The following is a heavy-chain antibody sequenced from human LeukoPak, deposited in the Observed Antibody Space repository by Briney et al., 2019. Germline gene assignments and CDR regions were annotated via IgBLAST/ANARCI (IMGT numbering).Heavy chain of an antibody. D-gene: IGHD6-13*01. CDR2: ISAYNGNT. J-gene: IGHJ4*02. CDR3: ATGIAAAGTGPYFDY. V-gene: IGHV1-18*01. CDR1: GYTFTTYG. Sequence: ASVKVSCKASGYTFTTYGISWVRQAPGQGLEWMGWISAYNGNTNYAQKLQGRVTMTEDTSTDTAYMELSSLRSEDTAVYYCATGIAAAGTGPYFDYWGQGTLVTVSS.